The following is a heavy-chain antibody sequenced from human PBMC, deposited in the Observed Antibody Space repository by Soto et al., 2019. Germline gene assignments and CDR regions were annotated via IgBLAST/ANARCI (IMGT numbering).Heavy chain of an antibody. CDR1: GGSISSYY. CDR3: ARDGEYSGYDSGGDAFVI. Sequence: SETLSLTCTVSGGSISSYYWSWIRQPPGKGLEWIGYIYYSGSTNYNPSLKSRVTISVDTSKNQFSLKLSSVTAADTAVYYCARDGEYSGYDSGGDAFVIWGQATMGT. D-gene: IGHD5-12*01. J-gene: IGHJ3*02. V-gene: IGHV4-59*01. CDR2: IYYSGST.